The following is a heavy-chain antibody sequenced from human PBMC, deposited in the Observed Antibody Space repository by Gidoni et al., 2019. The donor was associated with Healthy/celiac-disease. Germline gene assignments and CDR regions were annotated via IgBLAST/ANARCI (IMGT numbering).Heavy chain of an antibody. CDR3: ARGVEWELLLEREDY. D-gene: IGHD1-26*01. V-gene: IGHV3-48*02. CDR1: GFTFSSYS. Sequence: EVQLVESGGGLVQPGGSLRLSCAASGFTFSSYSMNWVRQAPGKGLEWVSYISSSSSTIYYADSVKGRFTISRDNAKNSLYLQMNSLRDEDTAVYYCARGVEWELLLEREDYWGQGTLVTVSS. J-gene: IGHJ4*02. CDR2: ISSSSSTI.